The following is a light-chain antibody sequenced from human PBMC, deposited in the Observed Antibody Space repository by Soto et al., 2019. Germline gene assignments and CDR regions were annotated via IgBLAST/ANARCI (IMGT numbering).Light chain of an antibody. Sequence: QLVLTQPPSVSEAPGQRVTISCTGSSSNIGAGYDVHWYQQLPGTAPKLLIYGNSNRPSGVPDRFSGSKSGTSASLAITGLQAEDEADYYCQSYDSSLSGYVFGTGTKVTVL. CDR2: GNS. J-gene: IGLJ1*01. CDR3: QSYDSSLSGYV. CDR1: SSNIGAGYD. V-gene: IGLV1-40*01.